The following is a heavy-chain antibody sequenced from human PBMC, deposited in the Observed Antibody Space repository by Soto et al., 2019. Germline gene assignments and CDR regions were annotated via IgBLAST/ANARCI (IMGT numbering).Heavy chain of an antibody. CDR1: GFTFSTYA. D-gene: IGHD2-2*01. V-gene: IGHV3-30*03. J-gene: IGHJ6*02. CDR3: ARVVPAAMDYYCGMDV. Sequence: QVQLVESGGGVVQPGRSLRLSCAASGFTFSTYAMHWVRQAPGKGLEWVAGLSYDGSNKYHADYVKGRFTISRDNYKNTLYLKMNRLRAEDTAVYYCARVVPAAMDYYCGMDVWGQGTTVTVSS. CDR2: LSYDGSNK.